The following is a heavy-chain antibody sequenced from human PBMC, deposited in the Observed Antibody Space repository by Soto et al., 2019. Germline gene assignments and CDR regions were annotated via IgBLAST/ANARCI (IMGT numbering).Heavy chain of an antibody. V-gene: IGHV5-10-1*01. CDR1: GYSFSSYG. Sequence: GESLRISCQGSGYSFSSYGITWVRQMPGKGLEWMGRIDPSDSYTNYSPSFQGHVTFSADKSISTAYLQWSSLKASDTATYYCARPDTSGWYKGYYGLNVWGQGTTVTVSS. CDR2: IDPSDSYT. D-gene: IGHD6-19*01. J-gene: IGHJ6*02. CDR3: ARPDTSGWYKGYYGLNV.